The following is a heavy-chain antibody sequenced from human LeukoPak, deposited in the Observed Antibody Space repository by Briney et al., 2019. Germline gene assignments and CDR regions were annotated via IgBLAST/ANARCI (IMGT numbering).Heavy chain of an antibody. J-gene: IGHJ4*02. CDR3: ARDRGSTEFDY. V-gene: IGHV3-74*01. CDR1: GFTLSSNW. Sequence: GGSLRLSCAASGFTLSSNWMHWVRQAPGKGLVWVSRINGDGSSTSYADSVKGRFTISRDNAKNTLYLQMNSLRAEDTAVYYCARDRGSTEFDYWGQGTLVTVSS. D-gene: IGHD1-26*01. CDR2: INGDGSST.